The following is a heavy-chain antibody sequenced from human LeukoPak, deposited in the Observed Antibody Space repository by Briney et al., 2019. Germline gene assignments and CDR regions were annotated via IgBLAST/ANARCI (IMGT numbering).Heavy chain of an antibody. CDR2: IDPSDSYT. D-gene: IGHD6-13*01. CDR3: ARHAKAYGSSCDY. CDR1: GYRFTTYW. J-gene: IGHJ4*02. Sequence: GESLGISCKGSGYRFTTYWTSWVRQMPGKGLEWMGRIDPSDSYTNYSPSFQGHVTISADKSFSTAYLQWTSLKASDTAMYYCARHAKAYGSSCDYWGQGTLVTVSS. V-gene: IGHV5-10-1*01.